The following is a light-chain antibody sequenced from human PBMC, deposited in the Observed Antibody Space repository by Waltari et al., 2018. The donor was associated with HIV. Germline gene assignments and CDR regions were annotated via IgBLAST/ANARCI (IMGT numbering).Light chain of an antibody. CDR3: QTWGTGIAV. CDR2: VNSDGSH. Sequence: QPVLTQPPSASGSLGASVKLTCTLRSGHSSNAIAWPQQQPEKGPRFLMKVNSDGSHNRGAGIPDRFSGSTYGAERYLTISSLQSEDEADYYCQTWGTGIAVFGGGTKLTVL. CDR1: SGHSSNA. J-gene: IGLJ3*02. V-gene: IGLV4-69*01.